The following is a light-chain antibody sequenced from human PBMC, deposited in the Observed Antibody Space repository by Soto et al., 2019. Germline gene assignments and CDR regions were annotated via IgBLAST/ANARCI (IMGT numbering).Light chain of an antibody. V-gene: IGKV1-5*01. CDR2: DAS. J-gene: IGKJ1*01. Sequence: DIQMTQSPSTLSASVGDGVTITCRASQSISNRLAWYQQKPGEVPKYLIYDASTLDSGDPSRFSGSGSGTEFTLSISSLQPDDFATYYCQQYNSYPWTFGQGTKV. CDR1: QSISNR. CDR3: QQYNSYPWT.